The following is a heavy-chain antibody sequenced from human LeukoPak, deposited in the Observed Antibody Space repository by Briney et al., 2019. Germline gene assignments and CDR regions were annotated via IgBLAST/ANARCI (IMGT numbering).Heavy chain of an antibody. J-gene: IGHJ6*04. CDR3: ARDYCSDTSCYTPGV. CDR1: GFTFSSYA. D-gene: IGHD2-2*02. V-gene: IGHV3-23*01. Sequence: PGGSLRLSCAASGFTFSSYAMSWVRQAPGKGLEWVSAISGSGGNTYYADSVKGRFTISRDNSKNTLDLQMNSLRAEDTAVYYCARDYCSDTSCYTPGVWGKGTTVTVSS. CDR2: ISGSGGNT.